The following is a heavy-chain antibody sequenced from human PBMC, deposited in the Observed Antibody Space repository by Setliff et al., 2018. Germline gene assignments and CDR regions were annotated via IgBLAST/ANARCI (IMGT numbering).Heavy chain of an antibody. V-gene: IGHV4-4*08. D-gene: IGHD6-19*01. CDR2: IDTSGST. CDR1: GGSINNYY. Sequence: ETLSLTCTVSGGSINNYYWSWIRQSPGKGLEWIGYIDTSGSTDYNPSLKSRVTISVDTSKNQLSLKLSSVTAADTAVYYCASNPFNSGPPYYFDYWGQGTLVTVSS. J-gene: IGHJ4*02. CDR3: ASNPFNSGPPYYFDY.